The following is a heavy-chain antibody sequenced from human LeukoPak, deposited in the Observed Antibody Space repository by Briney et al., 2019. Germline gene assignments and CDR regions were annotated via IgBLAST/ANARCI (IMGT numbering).Heavy chain of an antibody. CDR2: IYYSGST. D-gene: IGHD3-22*01. CDR3: ARDLGFDDSSGYYY. Sequence: SETLSLTCTVSGDSISSSTYYWSWIRQPPGKGLDWIGSIYYSGSTYYNPSLKSRVTISVDTSKNQFSLRLTSVTAADTAVYYCARDLGFDDSSGYYYWGQGTLVTVSS. V-gene: IGHV4-39*07. CDR1: GDSISSSTYY. J-gene: IGHJ4*02.